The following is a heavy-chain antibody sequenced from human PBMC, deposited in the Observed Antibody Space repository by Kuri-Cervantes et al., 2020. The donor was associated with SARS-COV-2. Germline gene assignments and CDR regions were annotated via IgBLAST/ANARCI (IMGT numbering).Heavy chain of an antibody. CDR2: IKQDGSEK. Sequence: GESLKISCAASGFTFSSYWMSWVRQAPGKGLEWVANIKQDGSEKYYVDSVKGRFTISRDNAKNTLYLQMNSLRAEDTAVYYCARVYSSSSRYYYYGMDVWGQGTTVTVSS. V-gene: IGHV3-7*02. CDR1: GFTFSSYW. D-gene: IGHD6-6*01. J-gene: IGHJ6*02. CDR3: ARVYSSSSRYYYYGMDV.